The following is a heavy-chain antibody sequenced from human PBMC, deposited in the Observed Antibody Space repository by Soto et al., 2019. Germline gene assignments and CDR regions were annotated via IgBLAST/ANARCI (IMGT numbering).Heavy chain of an antibody. CDR3: ARGSVVPDYYGMDV. J-gene: IGHJ6*02. CDR1: GGTFSSYT. V-gene: IGHV1-69*02. D-gene: IGHD2-2*01. CDR2: IIPILGIA. Sequence: QVQLVQSGAEVKKPGSSVKVSCKASGGTFSSYTISWVRQAPGQGLECMGRIIPILGIANYAQKFQGIVMITADKSTSTAYMELSSLRSEDTAVYYCARGSVVPDYYGMDVWGQGTTVTVSS.